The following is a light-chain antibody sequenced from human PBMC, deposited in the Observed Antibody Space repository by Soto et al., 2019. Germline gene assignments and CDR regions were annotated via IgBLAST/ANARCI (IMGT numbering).Light chain of an antibody. V-gene: IGKV3-11*01. Sequence: EIVLTQSPATLYLSPGERATLSCRASQSVSSYLAWYQQKPGQAPRLLIYDASTRATGIPARLSGSGSGTQFTLTISSLETEDLAVYYCQQRSNWPRGFTFGPGTKVDIK. J-gene: IGKJ3*01. CDR1: QSVSSY. CDR3: QQRSNWPRGFT. CDR2: DAS.